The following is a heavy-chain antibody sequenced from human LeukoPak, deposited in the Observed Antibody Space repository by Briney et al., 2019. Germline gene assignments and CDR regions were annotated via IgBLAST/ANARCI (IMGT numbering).Heavy chain of an antibody. CDR2: ISSSSSTI. J-gene: IGHJ4*02. V-gene: IGHV3-48*04. D-gene: IGHD2-15*01. CDR1: GFTFSTFI. Sequence: GGPLRLSCAASGFTFSTFIMNWVRQAPGKGLEWVSYISSSSSTIYYADSVKGRFTISRDNAKNSLYLQMNSLRAEDTAVYYCARGYCSGGSCSQTNYFDYWGQGTLVTVSS. CDR3: ARGYCSGGSCSQTNYFDY.